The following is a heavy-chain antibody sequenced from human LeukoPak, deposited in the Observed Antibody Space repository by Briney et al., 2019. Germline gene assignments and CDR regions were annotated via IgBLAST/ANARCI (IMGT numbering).Heavy chain of an antibody. D-gene: IGHD6-13*01. V-gene: IGHV3-21*01. Sequence: PGGSLRLSCAASGFTYSSYSMNWVRQAPGKGLEWVSSISSSSSYIYYADSVKGRFTISRDNAKNSLYLQMNSLRAEDTAVYYCARGSQQLGEGFDYWGQGTLVTVSS. CDR1: GFTYSSYS. CDR2: ISSSSSYI. CDR3: ARGSQQLGEGFDY. J-gene: IGHJ4*02.